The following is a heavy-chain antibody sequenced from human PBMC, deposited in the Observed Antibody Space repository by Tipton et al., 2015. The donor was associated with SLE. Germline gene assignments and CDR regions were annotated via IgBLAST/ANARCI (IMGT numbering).Heavy chain of an antibody. J-gene: IGHJ6*02. V-gene: IGHV3-7*01. Sequence: SLRLSCAASGFTSSNHGIHWVRQAPGKGLEWVANIRQDGSEKYYVDSVKGRFTISRDNAKNSLYLQMNSLRGEDTAVYYCVRAPAGRGLDVWGQGTTVTVSS. CDR3: VRAPAGRGLDV. CDR2: IRQDGSEK. CDR1: GFTSSNHG.